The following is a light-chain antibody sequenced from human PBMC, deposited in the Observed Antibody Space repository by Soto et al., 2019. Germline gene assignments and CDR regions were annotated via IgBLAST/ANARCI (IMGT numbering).Light chain of an antibody. J-gene: IGLJ3*02. CDR3: NSYTTSNSWL. CDR1: SIDIGSYNY. V-gene: IGLV2-14*01. Sequence: QSALTQPASVSGSPGQSITISCTGTSIDIGSYNYVSWYQQHPGRAPKLIIYEVSIRPSGVSNRFSGSKSGNTASLTISGLQAEDEADYYCNSYTTSNSWLFGGGTKLTVL. CDR2: EVS.